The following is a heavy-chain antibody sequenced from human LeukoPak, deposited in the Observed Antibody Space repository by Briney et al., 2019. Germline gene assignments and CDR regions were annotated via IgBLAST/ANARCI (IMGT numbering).Heavy chain of an antibody. Sequence: GGSLRLSCVASGFPFSDYVLHWVRQAPGKGLEWVAAISDDGDTKYYADSVKGRFTISRDNSQKTLYLEINTLRPEDTAVYHCARDRAMLAEYSFDHWGQGTLVIVSS. J-gene: IGHJ4*02. D-gene: IGHD2-8*01. CDR3: ARDRAMLAEYSFDH. CDR2: ISDDGDTK. CDR1: GFPFSDYV. V-gene: IGHV3-30*04.